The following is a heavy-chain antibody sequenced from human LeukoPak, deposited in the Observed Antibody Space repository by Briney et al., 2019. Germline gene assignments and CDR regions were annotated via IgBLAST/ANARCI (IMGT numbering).Heavy chain of an antibody. CDR1: GYTFTGYY. CDR2: INPNSGGT. Sequence: ASVKVSCKASGYTFTGYYMHWVRQAPGQGLEWMGWINPNSGGTNYAQKFQGRVTVTRDTSTSTAYMELSRLRSDDTAVYYCARDEIAAAGTYADNWFDPWGQGTLVTVSS. V-gene: IGHV1-2*02. D-gene: IGHD6-13*01. CDR3: ARDEIAAAGTYADNWFDP. J-gene: IGHJ5*02.